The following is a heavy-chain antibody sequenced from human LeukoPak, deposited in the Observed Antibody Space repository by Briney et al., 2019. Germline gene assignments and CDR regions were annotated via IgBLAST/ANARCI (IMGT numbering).Heavy chain of an antibody. D-gene: IGHD5-18*01. V-gene: IGHV4-30-2*01. CDR3: ARDSDNGYRLYWFDY. CDR2: IYPSGST. CDR1: GGSISSGGYY. J-gene: IGHJ4*02. Sequence: PSQTLFLTCTVSGGSISSGGYYWSWIRQPPGKGLEWIGYIYPSGSTYYNPSLKSRVTISVDTSKNQFSLKLSSVTAADTAVYYCARDSDNGYRLYWFDYWGQGTLVTVSS.